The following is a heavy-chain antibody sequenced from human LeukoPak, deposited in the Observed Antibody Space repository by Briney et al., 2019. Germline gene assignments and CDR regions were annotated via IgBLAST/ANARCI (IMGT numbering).Heavy chain of an antibody. CDR3: AKGDGDYDY. D-gene: IGHD4-17*01. J-gene: IGHJ4*02. V-gene: IGHV3-30*18. Sequence: GGSLRLSCAASGFTFSSCGMHWVRQAPGKGLEWVAIISYDGSNKYYAGSVKGRFTISRDNSKNTLYLQMNSLRAEDTAVYYCAKGDGDYDYWGQGTLVTVSS. CDR2: ISYDGSNK. CDR1: GFTFSSCG.